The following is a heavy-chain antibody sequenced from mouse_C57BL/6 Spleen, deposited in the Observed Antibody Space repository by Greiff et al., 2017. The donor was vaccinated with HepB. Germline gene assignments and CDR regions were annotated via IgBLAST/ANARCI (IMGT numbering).Heavy chain of an antibody. V-gene: IGHV1-61*01. Sequence: QVQLQQPGAELVRPGSSVKLSCKASGYTFTSYWMDWVKQRPGQGLEGIGNIYPSDSETHYNQKFKDKATLTVDKSSSTAYMQLSSLTSEDSAVYYCARSVAYWGQGTLVTVSA. CDR2: IYPSDSET. J-gene: IGHJ3*01. CDR1: GYTFTSYW. CDR3: ARSVAY.